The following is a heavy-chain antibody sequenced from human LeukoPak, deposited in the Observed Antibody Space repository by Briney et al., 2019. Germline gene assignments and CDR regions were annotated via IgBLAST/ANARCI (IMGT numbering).Heavy chain of an antibody. J-gene: IGHJ4*02. V-gene: IGHV3-48*01. D-gene: IGHD5/OR15-5a*01. CDR1: GFTFSSYS. CDR3: AKARGSSVYEQFDY. CDR2: ISVRSGTI. Sequence: PGGSLRLSCAASGFTFSSYSMNWVRQAPGKGLEWVSYISVRSGTIYYADSVKGRFTISRDNANNSLYLQMNSLRADDTAVYYCAKARGSSVYEQFDYWGQGTQVTVSP.